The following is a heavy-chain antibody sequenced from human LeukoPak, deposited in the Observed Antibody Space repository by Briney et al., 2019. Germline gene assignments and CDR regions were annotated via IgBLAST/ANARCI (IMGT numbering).Heavy chain of an antibody. CDR2: ISAYNKR. Sequence: GASVKVSCKASGYTFTSYVIDWVRQAPGQGLEWMGWISAYNKRNYAQKFQGRATMTTDTSTSTAYMELKNLRSDDTALYYCARVSAPPDYGDYVSENWFDPWGQGTLVTVSS. CDR1: GYTFTSYV. D-gene: IGHD4-17*01. CDR3: ARVSAPPDYGDYVSENWFDP. J-gene: IGHJ5*02. V-gene: IGHV1-18*01.